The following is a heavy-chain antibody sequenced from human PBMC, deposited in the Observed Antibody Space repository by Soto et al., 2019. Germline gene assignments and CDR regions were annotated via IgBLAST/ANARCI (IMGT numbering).Heavy chain of an antibody. Sequence: SETLTSTCTVPGRPISRSYWSWIRQPAGKGLEWMGRTNTSARTNYTPSLTSRVTMTVDTSKTQCSVKLSSVTAADTAVYYCASGNRRYSSGRNWFDPWGQGTLVTVSS. CDR1: GRPISRSY. D-gene: IGHD6-25*01. V-gene: IGHV4-4*07. CDR2: TNTSART. J-gene: IGHJ5*02. CDR3: ASGNRRYSSGRNWFDP.